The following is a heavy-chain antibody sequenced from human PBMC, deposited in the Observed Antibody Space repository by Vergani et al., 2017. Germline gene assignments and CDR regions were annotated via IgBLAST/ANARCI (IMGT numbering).Heavy chain of an antibody. V-gene: IGHV3-11*06. J-gene: IGHJ4*02. Sequence: QVQLVESGGGLVKPGGSLRLSCAASGFTFSDYYMSWIRQAPGKGLEWVSSISSSSSYIYYADSVKGRFTISRDNAKNSLYLQMNSLRAEDTAVYYCAREGICSSTSCYPFFDYWGQGTLVTVSS. CDR3: AREGICSSTSCYPFFDY. CDR2: ISSSSSYI. D-gene: IGHD2-2*01. CDR1: GFTFSDYY.